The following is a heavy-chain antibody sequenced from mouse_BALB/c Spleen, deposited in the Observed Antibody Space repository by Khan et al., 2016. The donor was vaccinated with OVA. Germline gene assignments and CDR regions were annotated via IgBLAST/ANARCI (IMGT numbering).Heavy chain of an antibody. J-gene: IGHJ4*01. D-gene: IGHD2-10*01. CDR2: IWSDGST. CDR1: GFSLTNYG. Sequence: VELVESGPGLVAPSQSLSITCTISGFSLTNYGVHWVRQPPGKGLEWLVVIWSDGSTTSNSALKSRLSISKDNSKSQVFLKINSLQTDDTAMYFCARQPYYHYNIMDYWGQGTSVTVSS. V-gene: IGHV2-6-1*01. CDR3: ARQPYYHYNIMDY.